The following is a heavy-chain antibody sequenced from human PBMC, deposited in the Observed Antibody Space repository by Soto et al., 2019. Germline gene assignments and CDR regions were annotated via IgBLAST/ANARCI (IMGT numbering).Heavy chain of an antibody. Sequence: GGSLRLSCAASGLTFSSYGMTWVRLAPGRGLDYVSAISPSGDRTWYADSVKGRFTISRDNSKNTLYLQMNGLRAEDTAIYYCAKTPRGVDRGDWYFEVWGRGTLVTVSS. J-gene: IGHJ2*01. V-gene: IGHV3-23*01. CDR3: AKTPRGVDRGDWYFEV. D-gene: IGHD3-10*01. CDR1: GLTFSSYG. CDR2: ISPSGDRT.